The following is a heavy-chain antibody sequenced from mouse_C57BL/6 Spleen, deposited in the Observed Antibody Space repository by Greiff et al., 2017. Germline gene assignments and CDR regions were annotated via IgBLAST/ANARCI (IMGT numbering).Heavy chain of an antibody. CDR3: AREGDY. CDR2: ISDGGSYT. CDR1: GFTFSSYA. V-gene: IGHV5-4*01. J-gene: IGHJ2*01. Sequence: EVQLVESGGGLVKPGGSLKLSCAASGFTFSSYAMSWVRQTPEKRLEWVATISDGGSYTYYPDNVKGRFTISRDNAKNNLYLQMSHLKSEDTAMYYCAREGDYWGQGTTLTVSS.